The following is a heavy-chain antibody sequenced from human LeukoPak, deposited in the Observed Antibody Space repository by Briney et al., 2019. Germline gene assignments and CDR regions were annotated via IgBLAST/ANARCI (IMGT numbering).Heavy chain of an antibody. CDR3: ARARSTAMVSGTKGGHDWYSVV. CDR2: IYYSGST. CDR1: GGSTSCCVYH. J-gene: IGHJ2*01. D-gene: IGHD5-18*01. Sequence: PSQTLSLTYSVSGGSTSCCVYHWSWIRQHPGKGLEWIGYIYYSGSTYYNPSLKSRVTISVDTSKNQFSLKLSSVTAADTAVYYCARARSTAMVSGTKGGHDWYSVVCCRGALVTVSS. V-gene: IGHV4-31*03.